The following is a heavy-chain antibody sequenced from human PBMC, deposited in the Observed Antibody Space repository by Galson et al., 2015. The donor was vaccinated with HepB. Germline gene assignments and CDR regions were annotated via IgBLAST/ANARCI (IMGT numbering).Heavy chain of an antibody. CDR2: IYYSGST. J-gene: IGHJ4*02. V-gene: IGHV4-39*02. CDR1: GGSISSSSYY. Sequence: ETLSLTCTVSGGSISSSSYYWGWIRQPPGKGLEWIGSIYYSGSTYYNPSLKSRVTISVDTSKNQFSLELSSVTAADTAVYYCARERRGYSSSSGLDYWGQGTLVTVSS. CDR3: ARERRGYSSSSGLDY. D-gene: IGHD6-6*01.